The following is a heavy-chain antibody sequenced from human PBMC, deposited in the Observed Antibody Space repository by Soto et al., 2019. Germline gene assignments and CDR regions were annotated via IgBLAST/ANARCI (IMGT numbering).Heavy chain of an antibody. CDR1: GFTFSSYS. D-gene: IGHD5-12*01. V-gene: IGHV3-21*01. J-gene: IGHJ4*02. CDR2: ISSSSSYI. Sequence: EVQLVESGGGLVQPGGSLRLSCAASGFTFSSYSMNWVRQAPGKGLEWVSSISSSSSYIYYADSVKGRFTISRDNAKNSLYLQMNSLRAEDTAVYYCARDRNRGGGYALKFDYWGQGTLVTVSS. CDR3: ARDRNRGGGYALKFDY.